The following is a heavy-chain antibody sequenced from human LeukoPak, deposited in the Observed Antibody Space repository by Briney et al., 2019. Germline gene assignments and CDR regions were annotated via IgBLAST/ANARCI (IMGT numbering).Heavy chain of an antibody. D-gene: IGHD2-2*01. V-gene: IGHV3-23*01. CDR3: AKSHCSSTSCRAKGIDY. Sequence: PGGSPRLSCAASGFTFSSYAMSWVRQAPGKGLEWVSAISGSGGSTYYADSVKGRFTISRDNSKNTLYLQMNSLRAEDTAVYYCAKSHCSSTSCRAKGIDYWGQGTLVTVSS. CDR1: GFTFSSYA. J-gene: IGHJ4*02. CDR2: ISGSGGST.